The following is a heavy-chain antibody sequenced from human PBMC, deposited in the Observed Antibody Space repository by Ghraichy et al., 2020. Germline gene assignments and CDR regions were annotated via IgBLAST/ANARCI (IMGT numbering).Heavy chain of an antibody. V-gene: IGHV4-59*01. Sequence: SQTLSLTCDVSGGSINGYYWSWIRQPPGKGPEWIGHINYSGSTNYNPYLKSRVTISVNTSKNKFSLKLISVPAADKAVYYCARGQPRYYFDSWGQGALVTVSS. CDR1: GGSINGYY. CDR3: ARGQPRYYFDS. CDR2: INYSGST. D-gene: IGHD5-18*01. J-gene: IGHJ4*02.